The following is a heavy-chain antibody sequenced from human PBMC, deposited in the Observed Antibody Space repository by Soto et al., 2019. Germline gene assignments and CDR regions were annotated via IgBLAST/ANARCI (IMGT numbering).Heavy chain of an antibody. CDR1: GFTSDDHG. D-gene: IGHD3-16*01. Sequence: VQLVESGGGLVQPGGSLRLSCAASGFTSDDHGMHWVRQGPGKGLEWVSGIIWNNGNTGYADSVKGRFTISRDSAKKSLYLQMNSLRTEDTAFYYCVKDIEPGGAHYWGQGTLVTVSS. V-gene: IGHV3-9*02. CDR3: VKDIEPGGAHY. CDR2: IIWNNGNT. J-gene: IGHJ4*02.